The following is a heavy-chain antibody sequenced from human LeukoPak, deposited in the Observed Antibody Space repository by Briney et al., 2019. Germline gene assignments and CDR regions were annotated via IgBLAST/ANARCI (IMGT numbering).Heavy chain of an antibody. CDR2: IYYSGST. Sequence: PSETLSLTCTVSGGSISSGDYYWSWIRQPPGMGLEWIGYIYYSGSTYYNPSLKSRVTISVDTSKNQFSLKLSSVTAADTAVYYCARKGLLWFGGGAFDIWGQGTMVTVSS. J-gene: IGHJ3*02. V-gene: IGHV4-30-4*01. D-gene: IGHD3-10*01. CDR3: ARKGLLWFGGGAFDI. CDR1: GGSISSGDYY.